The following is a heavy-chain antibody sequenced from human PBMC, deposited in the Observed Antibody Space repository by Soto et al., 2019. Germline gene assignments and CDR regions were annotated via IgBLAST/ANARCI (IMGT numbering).Heavy chain of an antibody. Sequence: EVQLVESGGGLVQPGGSLRLSCAASGFTFSSYWMHWVRQVPGKGLVWVSRINTDGSSTRYADSVKGRFTISRDNAKNAXYXXMNSLGAEDTAVYYCARDDAPVGYGAGSGGDAFDIWGQGTMVTVSS. D-gene: IGHD3-10*01. J-gene: IGHJ3*02. CDR2: INTDGSST. CDR3: ARDDAPVGYGAGSGGDAFDI. V-gene: IGHV3-74*01. CDR1: GFTFSSYW.